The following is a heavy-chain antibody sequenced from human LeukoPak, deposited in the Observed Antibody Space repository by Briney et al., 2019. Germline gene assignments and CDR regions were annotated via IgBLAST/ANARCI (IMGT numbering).Heavy chain of an antibody. V-gene: IGHV1-8*01. CDR3: AKIGAAARRTPNPRWFDP. CDR1: GYTFTSYD. Sequence: ASVKVSCKASGYTFTSYDINWVRQATGQGLEWMGWMNPNSGNTGYAQKFQGTVSMTWNTSISTAYMELSSLKSEDTAVYYCAKIGAAARRTPNPRWFDPWGQGTLVTVSS. CDR2: MNPNSGNT. J-gene: IGHJ5*02. D-gene: IGHD6-6*01.